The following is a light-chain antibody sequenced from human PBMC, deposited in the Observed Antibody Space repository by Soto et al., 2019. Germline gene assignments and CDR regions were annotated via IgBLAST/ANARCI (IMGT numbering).Light chain of an antibody. J-gene: IGLJ2*01. CDR3: SSYAVSDILVV. Sequence: QSALTQPGSVSGSPGQSITISCSGTSSDIGSYNLVSWYQQHPGKAPKLIIFEGSRLPSGVSSRFSGSKSGNTASLTISGLRAEDEADYCCSSYAVSDILVVFGGGTKLTVL. CDR2: EGS. CDR1: SSDIGSYNL. V-gene: IGLV2-23*01.